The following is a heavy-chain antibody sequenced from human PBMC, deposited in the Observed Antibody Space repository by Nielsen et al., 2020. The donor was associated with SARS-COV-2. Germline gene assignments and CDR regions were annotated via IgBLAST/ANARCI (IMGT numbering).Heavy chain of an antibody. D-gene: IGHD6-19*01. CDR3: AREMGSVAYDY. CDR2: IYPGDSDT. CDR1: GYRFNSHW. J-gene: IGHJ4*02. Sequence: GESLKISCKGSGYRFNSHWIGWVRQMPGKGLEWMGIIYPGDSDTRYSPSFQGQVTISADKSISTAYLQWSSLKASDTAMYYCAREMGSVAYDYWGQGTLVTVSS. V-gene: IGHV5-51*01.